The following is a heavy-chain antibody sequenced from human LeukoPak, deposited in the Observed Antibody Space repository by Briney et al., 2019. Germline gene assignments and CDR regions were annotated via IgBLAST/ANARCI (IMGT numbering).Heavy chain of an antibody. CDR3: ARDEEPDSSSSGKYFQH. D-gene: IGHD6-6*01. CDR2: IYYSGST. CDR1: DGSISSGDYY. Sequence: PSETLSLTCTVSDGSISSGDYYWSWIRQPPGKGLEWIGYIYYSGSTYYNPSLKSRVTISVDTSKNQFSLKLSSVTAADTAVYYCARDEEPDSSSSGKYFQHWGQGTLVTVSS. J-gene: IGHJ1*01. V-gene: IGHV4-30-4*08.